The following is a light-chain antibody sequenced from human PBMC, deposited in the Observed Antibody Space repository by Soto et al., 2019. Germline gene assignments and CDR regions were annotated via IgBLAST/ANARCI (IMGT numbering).Light chain of an antibody. CDR1: QDINVY. J-gene: IGKJ2*03. Sequence: DIQMTQSPSSVSAFIGDTVTFTCRASQDINVYLNWYQLKPREVPKLLIYSASSLHSDVPSRFTGSGSETDFTLTIRSPQPEDFATYYCQHAYVAPYSFGQGTKV. CDR3: QHAYVAPYS. CDR2: SAS. V-gene: IGKV1-39*01.